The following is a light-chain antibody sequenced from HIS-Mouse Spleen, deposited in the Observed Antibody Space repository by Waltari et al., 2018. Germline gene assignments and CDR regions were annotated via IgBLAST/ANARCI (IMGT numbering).Light chain of an antibody. Sequence: EIVMTQSPATLSVSPGERATLSCRASQSVSSNLAWYQQKPGQAPRRLIYGASTRATGIPARVSGSGSGTEFTLTISSLQSEDFAVYYCQQYNNWPPGTFGQGTKVEIK. CDR3: QQYNNWPPGT. J-gene: IGKJ1*01. CDR1: QSVSSN. CDR2: GAS. V-gene: IGKV3-15*01.